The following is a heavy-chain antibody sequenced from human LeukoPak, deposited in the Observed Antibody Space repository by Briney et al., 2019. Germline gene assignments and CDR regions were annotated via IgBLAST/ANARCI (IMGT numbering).Heavy chain of an antibody. J-gene: IGHJ4*02. Sequence: GGSLRLSCAASGFTFSSYDMHWVRQATGKGLEWVSAIGTAGDTYYPGSVKGRFTISRENAKNSLYLRMNSLRAGDTAVYYCARADTAMVNAFDYWGQGTLVTVSS. CDR2: IGTAGDT. CDR3: ARADTAMVNAFDY. V-gene: IGHV3-13*01. D-gene: IGHD5-18*01. CDR1: GFTFSSYD.